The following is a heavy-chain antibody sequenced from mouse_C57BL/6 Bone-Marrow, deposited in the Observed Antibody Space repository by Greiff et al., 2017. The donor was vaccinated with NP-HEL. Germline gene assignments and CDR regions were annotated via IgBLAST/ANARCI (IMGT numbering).Heavy chain of an antibody. J-gene: IGHJ2*01. D-gene: IGHD1-1*01. V-gene: IGHV1-53*01. Sequence: QVQLQQPGTELVKPGASVKLSCKASGYTFTSYWMHWVKQRPGHGLEWIGNINPSNGGTHYNEKFKSKATLTVDKSSSTAYMQLSSLTSEDSAVYYCARGITTVAPGCYYFDYWGQGTTLTVSS. CDR1: GYTFTSYW. CDR2: INPSNGGT. CDR3: ARGITTVAPGCYYFDY.